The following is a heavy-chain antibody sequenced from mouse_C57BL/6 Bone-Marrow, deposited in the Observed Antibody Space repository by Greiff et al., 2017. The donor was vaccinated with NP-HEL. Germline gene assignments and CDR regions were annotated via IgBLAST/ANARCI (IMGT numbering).Heavy chain of an antibody. Sequence: VQLQQSGAELVRPGTSVKLSCKASGYTFTSYWMHWVKQRPGQGLEWIGVIDPSDSYTNYNQKFKGKATLTVDTSSSTAYMQLSSLTSEDSAVYYCARRGTAQAWFAYWGQGTLVTVSA. CDR2: IDPSDSYT. CDR1: GYTFTSYW. CDR3: ARRGTAQAWFAY. V-gene: IGHV1-59*01. J-gene: IGHJ3*01. D-gene: IGHD3-2*02.